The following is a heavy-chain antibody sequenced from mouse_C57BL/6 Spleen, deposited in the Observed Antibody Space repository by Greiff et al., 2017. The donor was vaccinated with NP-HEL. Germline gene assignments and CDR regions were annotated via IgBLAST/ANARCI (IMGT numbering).Heavy chain of an antibody. CDR1: GFTFSSYA. J-gene: IGHJ3*01. CDR3: ARDSGLRRGFAY. D-gene: IGHD2-4*01. V-gene: IGHV5-4*01. CDR2: ISDGGSYT. Sequence: EVKLVESGGGLVKPGGSLKLSCAASGFTFSSYAMSWVRQTPEKRLEWVATISDGGSYTYYPDNVKGRFTISRDNAKNNLYLQMSHLKSEDTAMYYCARDSGLRRGFAYWGQGTLVTVSA.